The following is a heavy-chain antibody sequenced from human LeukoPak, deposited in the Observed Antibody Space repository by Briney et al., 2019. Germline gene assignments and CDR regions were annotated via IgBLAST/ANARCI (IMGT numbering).Heavy chain of an antibody. CDR1: GGSFSGYY. V-gene: IGHV4-34*01. CDR3: ARVITIFGVVIIPGPYYFDY. CDR2: INHSGST. J-gene: IGHJ4*02. D-gene: IGHD3-3*01. Sequence: SETLSLTCAVYGGSFSGYYWSWIRQPPGKGLEWIGEINHSGSTNYNPSLKSRVTISVDTSKNQFSLKLSSVTAADTAVYYCARVITIFGVVIIPGPYYFDYWGQGTLDTVSS.